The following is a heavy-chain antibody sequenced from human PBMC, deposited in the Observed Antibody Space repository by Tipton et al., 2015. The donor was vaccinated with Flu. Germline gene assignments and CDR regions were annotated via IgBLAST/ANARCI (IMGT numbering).Heavy chain of an antibody. D-gene: IGHD1-26*01. Sequence: TLSLTCSVSGYSIRSGYYWSWIRQPPGKGLEWIGEINHSGSTNYNPSLKSRVTISVDTSKNQFSLKLSSVTAADTAVYYCANLRGATHDAFDIWGQGTMVTVSS. CDR2: INHSGST. J-gene: IGHJ3*02. CDR1: GYSIRSGYY. V-gene: IGHV4-34*01. CDR3: ANLRGATHDAFDI.